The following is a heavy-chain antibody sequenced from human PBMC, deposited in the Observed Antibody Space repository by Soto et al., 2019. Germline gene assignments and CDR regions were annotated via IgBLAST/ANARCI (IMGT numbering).Heavy chain of an antibody. CDR1: GFTFCSYG. CDR2: IWYDGSEK. CDR3: ARQSLGNIRLRGFDY. V-gene: IGHV3-33*01. D-gene: IGHD1-1*01. J-gene: IGHJ4*02. Sequence: QVQLVESGGGVVQPGRSLRLSCAASGFTFCSYGMHWVRQAPGKGLEWVAVIWYDGSEKYYADSVKGRFTISRDNSKNTLYLQMNSLRAEDTAVYYCARQSLGNIRLRGFDYWGQGALVTVSS.